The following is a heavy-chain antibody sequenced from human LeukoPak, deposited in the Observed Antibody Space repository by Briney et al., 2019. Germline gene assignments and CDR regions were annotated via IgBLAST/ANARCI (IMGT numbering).Heavy chain of an antibody. CDR1: GFTFSTYS. Sequence: GGSLRLSCAASGFTFSTYSMNWVRKAPGKGLERVSYISSSGSTIYYADSVKGRFTISRDNSKNTLYLQMNSLRAEDTAVYYCARRAGGYSHPYDYWGQGILVTVSS. J-gene: IGHJ4*02. CDR3: ARRAGGYSHPYDY. CDR2: ISSSGSTI. D-gene: IGHD4-23*01. V-gene: IGHV3-48*01.